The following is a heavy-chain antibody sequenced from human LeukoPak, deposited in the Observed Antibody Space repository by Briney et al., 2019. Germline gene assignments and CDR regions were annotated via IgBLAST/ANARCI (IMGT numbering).Heavy chain of an antibody. CDR3: ARESQLWPRPDY. V-gene: IGHV3-7*01. D-gene: IGHD5-18*01. J-gene: IGHJ4*02. CDR1: GFPFSGYW. Sequence: GGSLRLSCVASGFPFSGYWMDWVRQAPGKGMEWVANINQDGTNQYYAASVKGRFSISRDNAKNSLYLQMNSLRAEDTGVYYCARESQLWPRPDYWGQGTLVTVSS. CDR2: INQDGTNQ.